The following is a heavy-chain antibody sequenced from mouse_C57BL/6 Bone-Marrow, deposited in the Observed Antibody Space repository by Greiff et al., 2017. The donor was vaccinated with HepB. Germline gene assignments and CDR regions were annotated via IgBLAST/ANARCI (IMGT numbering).Heavy chain of an antibody. J-gene: IGHJ3*01. CDR2: IYPRSGNT. CDR1: GYTFTSYG. V-gene: IGHV1-81*01. Sequence: VQLQQSGAELARPGASVKLSCKASGYTFTSYGISWVKQRTGQGLEWIGEIYPRSGNTYYNEKFKGKATMTADKSSSTAYMELRSLTSEDSAVYFCARPYYGSSSFAYWGQGTLVTVSA. D-gene: IGHD1-1*01. CDR3: ARPYYGSSSFAY.